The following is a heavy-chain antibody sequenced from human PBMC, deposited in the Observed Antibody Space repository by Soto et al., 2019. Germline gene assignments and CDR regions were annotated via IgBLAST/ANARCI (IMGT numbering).Heavy chain of an antibody. J-gene: IGHJ4*02. Sequence: GGSLRLSCAASGFTFSDYYMSWIRQAPGKGLEWVSYISSSSSYTNYADSVKGRFTISRDNAKNSLYLQMNSLRAEDTAVYYCARDQATVFGVVIPPDYWGQGTLVTVSS. CDR1: GFTFSDYY. D-gene: IGHD3-3*01. V-gene: IGHV3-11*06. CDR3: ARDQATVFGVVIPPDY. CDR2: ISSSSSYT.